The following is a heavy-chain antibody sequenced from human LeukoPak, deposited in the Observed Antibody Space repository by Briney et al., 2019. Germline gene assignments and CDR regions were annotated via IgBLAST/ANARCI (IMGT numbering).Heavy chain of an antibody. J-gene: IGHJ5*02. CDR3: ARDLGYCSSTSCQDNWFDP. CDR1: GGTFISYA. V-gene: IGHV1-69*04. D-gene: IGHD2-2*03. CDR2: IIPILGIA. Sequence: ASVKVSCKASGGTFISYAISWVRQAPGQGLEWMGRIIPILGIANYAQKFQGRVTITADKSTSTAYMELSSLRSEDTAVYYCARDLGYCSSTSCQDNWFDPWGQGTLVTVSS.